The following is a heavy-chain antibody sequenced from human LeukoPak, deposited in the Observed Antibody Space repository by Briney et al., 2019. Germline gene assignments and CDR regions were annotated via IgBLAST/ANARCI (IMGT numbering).Heavy chain of an antibody. CDR2: IRYDGSNK. CDR1: GFTFSSYG. V-gene: IGHV3-30*02. D-gene: IGHD3-22*01. CDR3: ASGTGFYESSGYYPFDF. J-gene: IGHJ4*02. Sequence: GGSLRLSCAASGFTFSSYGMHWVRQAPGKGLEWVAFIRYDGSNKYYADSVKGRFTISRDNSKNTLSLQMNSLRTEDTAVYYCASGTGFYESSGYYPFDFWGQGTLVTISS.